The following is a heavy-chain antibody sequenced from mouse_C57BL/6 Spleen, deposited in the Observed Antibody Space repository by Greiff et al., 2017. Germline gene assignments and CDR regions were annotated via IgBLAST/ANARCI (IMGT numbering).Heavy chain of an antibody. CDR2: YPGSGNTY. J-gene: IGHJ4*01. V-gene: IGHV1-83*01. CDR1: YTFTDYYM. D-gene: IGHD1-1*01. Sequence: VQLQQSGPELVKPGASVKMSCKASGYTFTDYYMHWVKQKPGKGLEWIGEIYPGSGNTYYNEKFKGKATLTADTSSSTAYMQLSSLTSEDSAVYFCARPGIITTVVATDAIDYWGQGTSVTVSS. CDR3: RPGIITTVVATDAIDY.